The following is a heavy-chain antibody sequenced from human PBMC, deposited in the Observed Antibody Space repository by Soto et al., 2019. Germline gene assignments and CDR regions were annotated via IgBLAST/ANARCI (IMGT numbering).Heavy chain of an antibody. V-gene: IGHV4-31*03. J-gene: IGHJ4*02. Sequence: PSETLSLTCTVSGGSISSGGYYWSWIRQHPGKGLEWIGYIYYSGSTYYNPSLKSRVTISVDTSKNQFSLKLSSVTAADTAVYYCARDPGCSGGSCYSGFDYWRQGTLVTVPQ. D-gene: IGHD2-15*01. CDR2: IYYSGST. CDR1: GGSISSGGYY. CDR3: ARDPGCSGGSCYSGFDY.